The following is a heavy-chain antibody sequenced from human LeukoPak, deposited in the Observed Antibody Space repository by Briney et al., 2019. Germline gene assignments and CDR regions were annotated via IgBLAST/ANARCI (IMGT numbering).Heavy chain of an antibody. CDR1: GFTFSSYG. D-gene: IGHD1-1*01. Sequence: PGGSLRLSCAASGFTFSSYGMSWVRQAPGKGLEWVSAISGSGGSTYYADSVKGRFTISRDNSKNTLYLQMNSLTAEDTAVYYCAKRAGGGKYFDYCGQGTLVTVSS. J-gene: IGHJ4*02. CDR3: AKRAGGGKYFDY. CDR2: ISGSGGST. V-gene: IGHV3-23*01.